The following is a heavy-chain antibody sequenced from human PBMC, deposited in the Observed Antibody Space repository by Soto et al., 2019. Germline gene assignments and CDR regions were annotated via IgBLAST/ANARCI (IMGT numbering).Heavy chain of an antibody. Sequence: VGLLRLSCAGSGGTFSNAWMNWVRQEAGKGVEWVGRIKSKTDGGTTDYAAPVKGRFTISRDDSKNTLYLQMNSLKTEDTAVYYCTTVRYSSSWYGNYYYYYYGMDVWGQGTTVTVS. V-gene: IGHV3-15*07. D-gene: IGHD6-13*01. CDR2: IKSKTDGGTT. J-gene: IGHJ6*02. CDR1: GGTFSNAW. CDR3: TTVRYSSSWYGNYYYYYYGMDV.